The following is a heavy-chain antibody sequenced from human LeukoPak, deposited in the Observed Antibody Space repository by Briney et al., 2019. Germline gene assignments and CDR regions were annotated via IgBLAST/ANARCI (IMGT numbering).Heavy chain of an antibody. CDR1: GFTFSSYW. D-gene: IGHD6-25*01. CDR3: AGALAAGDY. Sequence: GGSLRLSCVASGFTFSSYWMIWVRQAPGKGLEWVANIKKDGSEKYYGDSVKGRFTISRDNAKNSVYLQMNSLRGEDTAVYYCAGALAAGDYWGQGTLVTVSS. V-gene: IGHV3-7*04. J-gene: IGHJ4*02. CDR2: IKKDGSEK.